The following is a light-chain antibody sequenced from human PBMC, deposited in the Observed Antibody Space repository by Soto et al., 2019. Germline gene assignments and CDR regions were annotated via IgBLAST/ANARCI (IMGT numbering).Light chain of an antibody. CDR3: QQYGSSPPT. CDR1: QTVNNNY. V-gene: IGKV3-20*01. J-gene: IGKJ1*01. Sequence: EIVLTQSPDTLSLSPGERATLSCRASQTVNNNYVAWYQQKPGQAPRLLIYGASSRATGIPDRFSGSGSGTDFTLTISRLEPEDFAVYYCQQYGSSPPTFGQGTKVDIK. CDR2: GAS.